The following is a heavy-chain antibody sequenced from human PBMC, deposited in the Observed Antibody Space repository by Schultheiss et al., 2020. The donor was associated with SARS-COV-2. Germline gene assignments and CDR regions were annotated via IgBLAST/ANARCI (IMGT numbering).Heavy chain of an antibody. CDR2: VRYNGTDK. V-gene: IGHV3-30*02. CDR1: GFTFTTYG. D-gene: IGHD3-3*01. Sequence: GESLKISCAASGFTFTTYGMHWVRQAPGKGLEWVAFVRYNGTDKYYADFVKGRFTISRDNSKNTLYLQMDSLRAEDTAVYYCARDLRFLEWPSYFYYGMDVWGQGTTVTVSS. CDR3: ARDLRFLEWPSYFYYGMDV. J-gene: IGHJ6*02.